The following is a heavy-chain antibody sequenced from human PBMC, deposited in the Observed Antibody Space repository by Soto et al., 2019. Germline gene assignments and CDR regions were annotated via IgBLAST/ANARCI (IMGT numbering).Heavy chain of an antibody. D-gene: IGHD2-8*01. V-gene: IGHV4-34*01. J-gene: IGHJ5*02. CDR1: GGSFSGHF. CDR2: INQGGRT. Sequence: QEHLQQWGAGLLKPTETLSLTCAVYGGSFSGHFWSWIRQSPGKGLEWIGEINQGGRTNCNPSLKSRVTMSLDTSNNQFSLNLTSVTAADTAIYYWARSQRVFRWFGPWGQGTPVTVSS. CDR3: ARSQRVFRWFGP.